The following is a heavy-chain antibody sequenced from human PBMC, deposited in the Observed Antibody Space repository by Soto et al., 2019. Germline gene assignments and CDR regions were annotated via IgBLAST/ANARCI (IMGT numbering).Heavy chain of an antibody. CDR1: GFTFSSYA. CDR3: AKVSYSSGWYGTKKEYFQH. Sequence: EVQLLESGGGLVQPGGSLRLSCAASGFTFSSYAMSWVRQAPGKGLEWVSAISGSGGSTYYADSVKGRFTISRDNSKNTLYLQMNSLRAEDTAVYYCAKVSYSSGWYGTKKEYFQHWGQGTLVTVSS. J-gene: IGHJ1*01. V-gene: IGHV3-23*01. D-gene: IGHD6-19*01. CDR2: ISGSGGST.